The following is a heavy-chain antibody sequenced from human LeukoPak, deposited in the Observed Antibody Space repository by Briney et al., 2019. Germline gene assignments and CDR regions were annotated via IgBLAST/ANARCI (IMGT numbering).Heavy chain of an antibody. Sequence: GGSLRPSCAASGFPFSSYSMTWVRQAPGKGLEWVSVIYSGGSTYYADSVKGRFTISRDNSKNTLYLQMNSLRAEDTAVYYCARIKAAAFYYYYYYGMDVWGQGTTVTVSS. V-gene: IGHV3-53*01. CDR2: IYSGGST. J-gene: IGHJ6*02. CDR1: GFPFSSYS. D-gene: IGHD6-13*01. CDR3: ARIKAAAFYYYYYYGMDV.